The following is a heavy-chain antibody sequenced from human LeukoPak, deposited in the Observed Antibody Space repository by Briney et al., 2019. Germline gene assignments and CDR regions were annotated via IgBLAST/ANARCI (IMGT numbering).Heavy chain of an antibody. CDR2: ISSSSSYI. CDR3: ARDLEPLAAAGTGY. Sequence: GGSLRLSYAASGFTFSSYSMNWVRQAPGKGLEWVSSISSSSSYIYYADSVKGRFTISRDNAKNSLYLQMNSLRAEDTAVYYCARDLEPLAAAGTGYWGQGTLVTVSS. J-gene: IGHJ4*02. D-gene: IGHD6-13*01. CDR1: GFTFSSYS. V-gene: IGHV3-21*01.